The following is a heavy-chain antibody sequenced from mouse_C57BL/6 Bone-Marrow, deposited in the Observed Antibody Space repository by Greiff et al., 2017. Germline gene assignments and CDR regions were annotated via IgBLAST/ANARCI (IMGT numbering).Heavy chain of an antibody. V-gene: IGHV1-69*01. CDR1: GYTFTSYW. J-gene: IGHJ1*03. D-gene: IGHD1-1*01. CDR2: IDPSDSYT. Sequence: QVQLQQPGAELVMPGASVKLSCKASGYTFTSYWMHWVKQRPGQGLEWIGEIDPSDSYTNYNQKFKGKSTLTVDKSSSTAYMQRSSLTSEDSAVYYCAREIYLGYFDVWGTGTTVTVSS. CDR3: AREIYLGYFDV.